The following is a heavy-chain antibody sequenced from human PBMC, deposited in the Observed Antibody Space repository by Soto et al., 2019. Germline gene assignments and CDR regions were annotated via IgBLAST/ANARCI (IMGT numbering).Heavy chain of an antibody. CDR1: GFSFSIYA. J-gene: IGHJ4*02. V-gene: IGHV3-23*01. CDR2: ISGSGGST. Sequence: GGSLRLSCAASGFSFSIYAMNWVRQAPGKGLEWGSAISGSGGSTYYADSVKGRFTISRDNSRKTLYLQMNSLRPEDTAVYYCVKDRSDTWSFDYWGQGTLVTVSS. CDR3: VKDRSDTWSFDY. D-gene: IGHD2-8*02.